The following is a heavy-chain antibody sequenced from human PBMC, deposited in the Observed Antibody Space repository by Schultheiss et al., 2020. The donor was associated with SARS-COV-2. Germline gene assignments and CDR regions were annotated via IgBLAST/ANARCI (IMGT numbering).Heavy chain of an antibody. CDR1: GGSISSYY. V-gene: IGHV4-59*12. Sequence: SETLSLTCTVSGGSISSYYWSWIRQPPGKGLEWIGYIYYSGSTNYNPSLKSRVTISVDTSKNQFSLKLSSVTAADTAVYYCARESKGYGDAFDIWGQGTMVTVSS. CDR3: ARESKGYGDAFDI. CDR2: IYYSGST. D-gene: IGHD1-1*01. J-gene: IGHJ3*02.